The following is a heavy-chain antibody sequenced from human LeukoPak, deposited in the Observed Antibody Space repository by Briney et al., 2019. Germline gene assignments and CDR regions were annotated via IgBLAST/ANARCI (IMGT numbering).Heavy chain of an antibody. CDR1: GYTFTSHY. Sequence: ASVKVSCKASGYTFTSHYIHWVRLSPGQGLEWIGIINPRAGSTTYAQKFQGRATMTRGPSTSTVYMELGSLRFEDSAVYYCARPWIRSGRVVGYFGHWGQGMLVTVSS. CDR3: ARPWIRSGRVVGYFGH. V-gene: IGHV1-46*01. D-gene: IGHD5-18*01. J-gene: IGHJ4*02. CDR2: INPRAGST.